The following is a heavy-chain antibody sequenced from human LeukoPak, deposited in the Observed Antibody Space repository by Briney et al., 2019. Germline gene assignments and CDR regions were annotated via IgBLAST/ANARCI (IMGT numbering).Heavy chain of an antibody. CDR1: RITFSSYG. CDR3: AKGKDDSSGWYFFY. J-gene: IGHJ4*02. V-gene: IGHV3-23*01. D-gene: IGHD6-19*01. CDR2: ITGTGGGT. Sequence: GGSLRLSCTASRITFSSYGMSWVRQAPGKGPEWVSTITGTGGGTYYADSVKGRFTISRDNSKNTLYLQMNSLRAEDTAVYYCAKGKDDSSGWYFFYWGQGTLVTVSS.